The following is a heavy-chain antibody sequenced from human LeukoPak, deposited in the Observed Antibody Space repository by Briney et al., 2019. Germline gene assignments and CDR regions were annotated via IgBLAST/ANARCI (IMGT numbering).Heavy chain of an antibody. CDR3: ARSVSWGLLVRDDAFDI. V-gene: IGHV4-59*08. Sequence: KPSETLSLTCTVSGGSISSYHWIWLRQPPGKGLEWIGYIHYSGSTNYNPSLKSRVTTSVDTSKKQFSLKLRSVTAADTAVYYCARSVSWGLLVRDDAFDIWGQGTMVTVSS. CDR2: IHYSGST. CDR1: GGSISSYH. J-gene: IGHJ3*02. D-gene: IGHD2-21*01.